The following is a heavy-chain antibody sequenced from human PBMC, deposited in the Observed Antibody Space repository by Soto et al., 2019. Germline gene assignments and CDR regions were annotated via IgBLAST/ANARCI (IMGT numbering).Heavy chain of an antibody. CDR2: ISYSGSN. D-gene: IGHD6-13*01. V-gene: IGHV4-59*01. Sequence: PSETRSLTWTVSGGSISSSYWSWIRQPPGRGLEWIGYISYSGSNNYSPSLKSRVTISVDTSKNQFSLKLRSVTAADTAAYYCARPLEAATAIDAFDIWGQGTMVTFSS. CDR3: ARPLEAATAIDAFDI. CDR1: GGSISSSY. J-gene: IGHJ3*02.